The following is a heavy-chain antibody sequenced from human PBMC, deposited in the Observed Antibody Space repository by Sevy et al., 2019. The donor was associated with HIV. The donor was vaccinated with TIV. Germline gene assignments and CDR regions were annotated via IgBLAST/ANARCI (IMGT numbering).Heavy chain of an antibody. D-gene: IGHD2-21*01. J-gene: IGHJ4*02. Sequence: GGSLRLSCAAFGLSFSDFAMHWVRQAPGKGLEWVAIISYDGSNKYYGDSVKGRFTISRDNSKNTLYLQMNSLRIEDTAVYYCAKDFYVFGSPSVYYFDYWGQGTLVTVSS. CDR3: AKDFYVFGSPSVYYFDY. CDR2: ISYDGSNK. V-gene: IGHV3-30*18. CDR1: GLSFSDFA.